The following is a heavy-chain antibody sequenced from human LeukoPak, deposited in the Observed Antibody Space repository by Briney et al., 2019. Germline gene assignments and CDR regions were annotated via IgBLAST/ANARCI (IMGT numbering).Heavy chain of an antibody. Sequence: PGGSLRLSCEASGFTFSGYAMNWVRQAPGKGLEWVSDIYSSDTTYADSVKVRFTISIHNAKNSLYLQLKSQRDEDTALYYFLRDLHYAFDIWGQGTMVTASS. V-gene: IGHV3-48*02. CDR2: IYSSDTT. CDR1: GFTFSGYA. CDR3: LRDLHYAFDI. D-gene: IGHD3-10*01. J-gene: IGHJ3*02.